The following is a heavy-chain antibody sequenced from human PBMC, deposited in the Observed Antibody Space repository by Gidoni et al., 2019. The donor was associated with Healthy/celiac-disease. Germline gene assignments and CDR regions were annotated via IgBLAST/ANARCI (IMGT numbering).Heavy chain of an antibody. D-gene: IGHD3-10*01. Sequence: QVQLVKSGAEVKKPGDSVKVSCKASGYTFTSDGISWVRQATGQGLEWMGWISAYNGNTNYAQKLQGRVTMTTGTATSTAYMELRSLRSDDTAVYYCARVVVRGAAFDYWGQGTLVTVSS. CDR2: ISAYNGNT. J-gene: IGHJ4*02. CDR3: ARVVVRGAAFDY. V-gene: IGHV1-18*01. CDR1: GYTFTSDG.